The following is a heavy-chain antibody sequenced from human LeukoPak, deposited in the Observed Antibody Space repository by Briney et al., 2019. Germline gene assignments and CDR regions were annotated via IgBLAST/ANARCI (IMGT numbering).Heavy chain of an antibody. J-gene: IGHJ6*03. V-gene: IGHV1-46*01. Sequence: ASVKVSCKASGYTFSSYYVHWVRQAPGQGLEWMGMIIPSDGFTSYAQKFQGRVTMTRDTSASTAYMELSSLRSEDMAVCYCARDPGSSGYYYYYMDVWGKGTTVTVSS. CDR1: GYTFSSYY. CDR2: IIPSDGFT. D-gene: IGHD6-19*01. CDR3: ARDPGSSGYYYYYMDV.